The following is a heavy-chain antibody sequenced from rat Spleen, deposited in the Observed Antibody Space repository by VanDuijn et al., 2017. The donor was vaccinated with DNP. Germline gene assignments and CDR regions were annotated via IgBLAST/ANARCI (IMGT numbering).Heavy chain of an antibody. V-gene: IGHV5-58*01. CDR1: GFTFSNYW. CDR3: VRWNSGHFDY. Sequence: EVQVVETGGGLVQPGRSLKLSCVASGFTFSNYWMFWVRQAPGKGLEWVASINPDGAGTYYPESVKGRFTISRDNAENTVYLQMNSLRSEDTATYYCVRWNSGHFDYWGQGVMVTVSS. J-gene: IGHJ2*01. D-gene: IGHD4-3*01. CDR2: INPDGAGT.